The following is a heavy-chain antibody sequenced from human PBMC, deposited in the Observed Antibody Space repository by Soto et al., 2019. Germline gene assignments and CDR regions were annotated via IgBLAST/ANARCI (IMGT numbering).Heavy chain of an antibody. D-gene: IGHD6-19*01. J-gene: IGHJ6*02. Sequence: QLQLQESGPGLVKPSETLSLTCTVSGGSISSSSYYWGWIRQPPGKGLEWIGSIYYSGSTYYNPSLKSRVTISVDTSQNQFSLKLSSVTAADTAVYYCARHSGWYVGYYYYGMDVWGQGTTVTVSS. CDR3: ARHSGWYVGYYYYGMDV. CDR1: GGSISSSSYY. CDR2: IYYSGST. V-gene: IGHV4-39*01.